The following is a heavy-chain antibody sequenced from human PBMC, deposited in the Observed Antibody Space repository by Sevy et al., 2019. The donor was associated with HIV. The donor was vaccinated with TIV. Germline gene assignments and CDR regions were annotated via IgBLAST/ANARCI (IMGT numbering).Heavy chain of an antibody. CDR1: GFAFYDYS. CDR2: LSFGCGKI. V-gene: IGHV3-23*01. D-gene: IGHD2-2*02. Sequence: GGSLRLSCAASGFAFYDYSLSWIRQAPGKGLEWVATLSFGCGKINYADSVKGRFTISRDNSKNSFYLQMDNLRVEDTALYYCAREGCARPHDYWGQGTRVTVSS. J-gene: IGHJ4*02. CDR3: AREGCARPHDY.